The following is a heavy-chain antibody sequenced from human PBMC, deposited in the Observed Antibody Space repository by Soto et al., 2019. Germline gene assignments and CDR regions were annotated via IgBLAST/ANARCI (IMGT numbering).Heavy chain of an antibody. CDR1: GYTFTGYY. V-gene: IGHV1-2*04. J-gene: IGHJ5*02. CDR2: INPNSGGT. CDR3: ARDFDSSSSGAIITNWFDP. D-gene: IGHD6-6*01. Sequence: ASVKVSCKASGYTFTGYYMHWVRQAPGQGLEWMGWINPNSGGTNYAQKFQGWVTMTRDTSVSTAYMELSSLRSDDTAGYYCARDFDSSSSGAIITNWFDPWGQGTLVTVSS.